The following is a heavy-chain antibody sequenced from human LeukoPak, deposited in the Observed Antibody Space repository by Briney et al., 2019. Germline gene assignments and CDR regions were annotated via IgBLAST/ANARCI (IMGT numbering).Heavy chain of an antibody. CDR1: GFTFSNDW. CDR3: ARSRGGSYHY. J-gene: IGHJ4*02. Sequence: GGSLRLSCAASGFTFSNDWMHWVRQAPGKGLVWVSRINTDGSTTTYADSVKGRFTISRDNAKNTLYLQMNSLRVEDTAVYYCARSRGGSYHYWGQGTLVTVPS. CDR2: INTDGSTT. V-gene: IGHV3-74*01. D-gene: IGHD3-16*02.